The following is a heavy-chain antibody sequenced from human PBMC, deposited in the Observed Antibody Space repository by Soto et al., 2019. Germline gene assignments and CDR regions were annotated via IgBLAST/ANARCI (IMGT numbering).Heavy chain of an antibody. D-gene: IGHD6-13*01. V-gene: IGHV3-30*18. J-gene: IGHJ6*02. CDR3: AKDLGIAAADYYYYYGMDV. CDR1: GFIFSNYG. Sequence: GGSLRPSCVVSGFIFSNYGMHWVRQAPGKGLEWVAVISYDGSNKYYADSVKGRFTISRDNSKNTLYLQMNSLRAEDTAVYYCAKDLGIAAADYYYYYGMDVWGQGTTVTVSS. CDR2: ISYDGSNK.